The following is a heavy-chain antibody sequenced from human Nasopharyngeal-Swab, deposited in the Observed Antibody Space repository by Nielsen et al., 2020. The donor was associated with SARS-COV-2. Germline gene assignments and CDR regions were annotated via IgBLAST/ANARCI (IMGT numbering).Heavy chain of an antibody. CDR3: ARVQIATPYYYYYGMDV. V-gene: IGHV3-30*03. D-gene: IGHD3-22*01. CDR2: ISYDGSNK. J-gene: IGHJ6*02. Sequence: GESLKISCAASGFTFSNYGMHWVRQAPGKGLEWVAVISYDGSNKYYADSVKGRFTISRDNSKNTLYLQMNSLRAEDTAVYYCARVQIATPYYYYYGMDVWGQGTTVTVSS. CDR1: GFTFSNYG.